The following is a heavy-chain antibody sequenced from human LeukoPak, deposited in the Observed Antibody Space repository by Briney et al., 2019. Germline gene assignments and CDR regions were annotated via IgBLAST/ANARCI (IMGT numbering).Heavy chain of an antibody. Sequence: GGSLRLSCAASGFTFSSYAMSWVRQAPGKGLEWVSAISGSGGSTYHADSVKGRFTISRDNSKNTLYLQINSLRAEDTAVYYCAKEDHSSGWYPYFQHWGQGTLVTVSS. J-gene: IGHJ1*01. CDR3: AKEDHSSGWYPYFQH. V-gene: IGHV3-23*01. CDR2: ISGSGGST. CDR1: GFTFSSYA. D-gene: IGHD6-19*01.